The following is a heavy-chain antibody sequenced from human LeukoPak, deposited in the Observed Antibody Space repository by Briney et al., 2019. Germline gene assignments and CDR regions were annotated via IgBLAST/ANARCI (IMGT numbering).Heavy chain of an antibody. D-gene: IGHD3-9*01. CDR1: GYTFTSYA. CDR3: ARGRSLRYFDWVDY. Sequence: ASVKVSCKASGYTFTSYAMHWVRQAPGQRLEWMGWIIAGNGNTKYSQKFQGRVTITRDTSASTAYMELSSLRSEDTAVYYCARGRSLRYFDWVDYWGQGTLVTVSS. V-gene: IGHV1-3*01. J-gene: IGHJ4*02. CDR2: IIAGNGNT.